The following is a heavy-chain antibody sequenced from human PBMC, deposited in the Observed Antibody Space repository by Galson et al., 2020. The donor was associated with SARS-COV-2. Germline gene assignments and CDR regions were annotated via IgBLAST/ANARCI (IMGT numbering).Heavy chain of an antibody. V-gene: IGHV3-23*01. Sequence: VKGRFTISRDNSKNTLYLQMNSLRAEDTAVYYCAKGKRITMIVVVIEGHYFDYWGQGTLVTVSS. J-gene: IGHJ4*02. D-gene: IGHD3-22*01. CDR3: AKGKRITMIVVVIEGHYFDY.